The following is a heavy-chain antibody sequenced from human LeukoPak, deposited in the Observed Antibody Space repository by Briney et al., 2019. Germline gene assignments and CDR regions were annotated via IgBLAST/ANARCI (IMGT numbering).Heavy chain of an antibody. J-gene: IGHJ4*02. CDR1: GGSISSSSYY. D-gene: IGHD2-15*01. V-gene: IGHV4-39*01. CDR2: IYYSGST. CDR3: ATTSIVVVVAATGPPSYFDY. Sequence: SETLSLTCTVSGGSISSSSYYWGWIRQPPGKGLEWIGSIYYSGSTYYNPPLKSRVTISVDTSKNQFSLKLSSVTAADTAVYYCATTSIVVVVAATGPPSYFDYWGQGTLVTVSS.